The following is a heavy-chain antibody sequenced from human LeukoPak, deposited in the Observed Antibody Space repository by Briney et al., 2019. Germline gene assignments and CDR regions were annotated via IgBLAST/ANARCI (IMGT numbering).Heavy chain of an antibody. J-gene: IGHJ4*02. CDR1: GGSISSSSYY. CDR3: AGRYCSGGSCSGAPGYFDY. V-gene: IGHV4-39*01. D-gene: IGHD2-15*01. CDR2: IYYSGST. Sequence: SETLSLTCTVSGGSISSSSYYWGWIRQPPGKGLEWIGSIYYSGSTYYNPSLKSRVTISVDTSKNQFSLKLSSVTAADTAVYYCAGRYCSGGSCSGAPGYFDYWGQGTLVIVSS.